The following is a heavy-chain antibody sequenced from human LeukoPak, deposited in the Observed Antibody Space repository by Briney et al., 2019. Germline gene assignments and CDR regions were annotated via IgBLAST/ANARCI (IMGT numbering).Heavy chain of an antibody. J-gene: IGHJ5*02. CDR2: INHSGST. CDR1: GGSFSGYY. Sequence: SETLSLTCAVYGGSFSGYYWSWIRQPPGKGLEWIGEINHSGSTNYNPSLKSRVTISVDTSKNQFSLKLSSVTAADTAVYYCARDSGAAATGSMYNWFDPWGQGTLVTVSS. D-gene: IGHD6-13*01. CDR3: ARDSGAAATGSMYNWFDP. V-gene: IGHV4-34*01.